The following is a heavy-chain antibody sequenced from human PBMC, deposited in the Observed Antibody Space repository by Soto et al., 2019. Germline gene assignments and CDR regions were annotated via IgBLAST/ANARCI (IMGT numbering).Heavy chain of an antibody. D-gene: IGHD3-22*01. J-gene: IGHJ5*02. Sequence: GGSLRLSCVASGFTFNNFAMNWVRQAPGKGLEWVSGISGSGGSTYYADPVKGRFTASRDNSKNTLYLQMNGLRVEDTAVYYSAKGVKFYYDSAEGWFDPWGQGTLVTVSS. CDR1: GFTFNNFA. V-gene: IGHV3-23*01. CDR3: AKGVKFYYDSAEGWFDP. CDR2: ISGSGGST.